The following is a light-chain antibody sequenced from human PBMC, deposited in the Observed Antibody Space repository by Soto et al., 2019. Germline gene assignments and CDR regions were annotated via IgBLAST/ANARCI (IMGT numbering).Light chain of an antibody. J-gene: IGKJ1*01. V-gene: IGKV3-20*01. CDR2: GVS. CDR1: QSVSSTY. CDR3: QQYGSSPQT. Sequence: EIVLTQSPGTLSLSPGERATLSCRASQSVSSTYLAWYQQKPGQAPRLLIYGVSTRATGIPDRFDGSGSGTDFTLTISRLEPEDFAVYYCQQYGSSPQTFGQGTKVEIK.